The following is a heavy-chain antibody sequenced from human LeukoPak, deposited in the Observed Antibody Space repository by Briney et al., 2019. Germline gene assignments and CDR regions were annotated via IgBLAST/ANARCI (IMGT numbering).Heavy chain of an antibody. D-gene: IGHD3-3*01. CDR2: IKPDGSEK. CDR3: AQEDFWRVDV. CDR1: GFPFSTYY. V-gene: IGHV3-7*01. Sequence: GGSLRLSCAASGFPFSTYYMTWVRQAPGKGLEWVAKIKPDGSEKYYVDSVKGRFTISRDNARNSLSLQVNNLRAEDTAVYYCAQEDFWRVDVWGHGTTVTVSS. J-gene: IGHJ6*02.